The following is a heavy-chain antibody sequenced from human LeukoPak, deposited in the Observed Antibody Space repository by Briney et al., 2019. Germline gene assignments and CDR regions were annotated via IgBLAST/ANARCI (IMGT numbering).Heavy chain of an antibody. CDR1: LGSLSSGGYY. J-gene: IGHJ5*02. CDR3: ARDTEGTGLCDP. V-gene: IGHV4-31*03. Sequence: SETLSLTCTVSLGSLSSGGYYWGWIRQHPGTGLGWLGYIYYSGSIYHNPPLKSRVTISVDTSKNQFSLKLSSVTAAETALYYWARDTEGTGLCDPWGQGTRVTGTS. D-gene: IGHD3-16*01. CDR2: IYYSGSI.